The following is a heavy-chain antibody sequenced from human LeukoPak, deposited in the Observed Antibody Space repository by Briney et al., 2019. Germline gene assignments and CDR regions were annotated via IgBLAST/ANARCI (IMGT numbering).Heavy chain of an antibody. Sequence: GGSLRLSCAASGFTVSRNYMSWVRQAPGKGLEWVSLIYSGGSTYYADSVKGRFTISRDNSKNTLYLQMNSLRAEDTAVYYCARNKWQWLFEGHYMDVWGKGTTVTVSS. CDR2: IYSGGST. V-gene: IGHV3-53*05. CDR1: GFTVSRNY. D-gene: IGHD6-19*01. CDR3: ARNKWQWLFEGHYMDV. J-gene: IGHJ6*03.